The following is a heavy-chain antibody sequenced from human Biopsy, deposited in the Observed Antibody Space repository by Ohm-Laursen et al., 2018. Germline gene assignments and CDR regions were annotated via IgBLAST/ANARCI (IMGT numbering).Heavy chain of an antibody. D-gene: IGHD4-17*01. J-gene: IGHJ5*02. CDR3: ARLAQIYGDSPFDP. CDR1: GAIFSNYA. V-gene: IGHV1-69*13. CDR2: IIPLFGAP. Sequence: GASVKVSCKASGAIFSNYAITWVRQAPGQGLEWMGGIIPLFGAPNYAQKFQGRLTITADESKSTTYMELSSLRSEDTAVYYCARLAQIYGDSPFDPWGQGTLVTASS.